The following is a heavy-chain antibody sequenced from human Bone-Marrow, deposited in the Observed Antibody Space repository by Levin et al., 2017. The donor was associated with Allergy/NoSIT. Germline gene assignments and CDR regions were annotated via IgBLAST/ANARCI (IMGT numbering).Heavy chain of an antibody. J-gene: IGHJ6*02. Sequence: ASVKVSCKASGGTFGSYAISWVRQAPGEGLEWMGGIIPIYGAEKYAQKFQGRVTFTADKSTSTAYMELSSLKSDDTAVYYCARGANAYSPRYYDMNVWGQGTTVTVSS. CDR2: IIPIYGAE. CDR3: ARGANAYSPRYYDMNV. D-gene: IGHD5-24*01. CDR1: GGTFGSYA. V-gene: IGHV1-69*06.